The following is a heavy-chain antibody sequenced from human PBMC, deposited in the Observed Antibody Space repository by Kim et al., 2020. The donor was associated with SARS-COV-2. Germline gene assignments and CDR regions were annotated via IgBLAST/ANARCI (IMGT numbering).Heavy chain of an antibody. CDR3: ARVFNYYDSSGSDY. CDR1: GGSISSYY. V-gene: IGHV4-59*08. Sequence: SETLSHTCTVSGGSISSYYWSWIRQPPGKGLEWIGYIYYSGSTNYNPSLKSRVTISVDTSKNQFSLKLSSVTAADTAVYYCARVFNYYDSSGSDYWGQGTLVTVSS. J-gene: IGHJ4*02. CDR2: IYYSGST. D-gene: IGHD3-22*01.